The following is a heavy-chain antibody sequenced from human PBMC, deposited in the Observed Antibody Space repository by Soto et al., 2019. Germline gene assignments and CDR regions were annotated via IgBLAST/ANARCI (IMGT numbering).Heavy chain of an antibody. CDR2: ISSSSSYI. CDR1: GFTFSSYS. V-gene: IGHV3-21*01. Sequence: PGGSLRLSCAASGFTFSSYSMNWVRQAPGKRLEWVSSISSSSSYIYYAETVKGRFTISRDNAKNSLYLQMNSLRAEDTFVYYCARDRIAARPAAFDIWGQGTMVTVSS. CDR3: ARDRIAARPAAFDI. J-gene: IGHJ3*02. D-gene: IGHD6-6*01.